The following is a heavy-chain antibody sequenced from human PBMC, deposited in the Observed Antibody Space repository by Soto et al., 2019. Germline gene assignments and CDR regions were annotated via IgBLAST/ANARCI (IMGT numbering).Heavy chain of an antibody. D-gene: IGHD6-13*01. CDR2: ISSSTSHT. V-gene: IGHV3-11*05. Sequence: QVQLVESGGGLVKPGGSLRLSCAVSGFTFSDYYMTWIRQAPGKGLEWVSYISSSTSHTNYADSVKGRFTISRDNAKNSLSLQMNSLRAEDTAVYYCARGRGAAADYFDFRGQGTLVTVSS. CDR1: GFTFSDYY. J-gene: IGHJ4*02. CDR3: ARGRGAAADYFDF.